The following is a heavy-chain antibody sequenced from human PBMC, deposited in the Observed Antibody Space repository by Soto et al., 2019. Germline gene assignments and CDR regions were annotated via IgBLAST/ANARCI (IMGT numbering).Heavy chain of an antibody. CDR2: VSHDGRNT. CDR1: GFTFSDYA. Sequence: VQLVESGGGVVQPGRSLRLSCAASGFTFSDYAIHWVRQSPGKGLEWVAVVSHDGRNTHYADSVKGRFTISRDSSKNTVSLEMTSLRAEDTAVYYCAKGGRQWLVTSDFNYWGQGALVTVSS. V-gene: IGHV3-30*18. CDR3: AKGGRQWLVTSDFNY. D-gene: IGHD6-19*01. J-gene: IGHJ4*02.